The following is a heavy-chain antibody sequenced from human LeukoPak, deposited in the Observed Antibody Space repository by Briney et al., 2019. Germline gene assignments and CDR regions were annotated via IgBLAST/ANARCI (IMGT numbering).Heavy chain of an antibody. V-gene: IGHV4-59*08. CDR3: ARHSDPYYDILTGYYSGLSVGD. D-gene: IGHD3-9*01. CDR2: IYYGGST. Sequence: SETLSLTCTVSGGSISSYYWSWIRQPPGKGLEWIGYIYYGGSTNYNPSLKSRVTISVDTSKNQFSLKLSSVTAADTAVYYCARHSDPYYDILTGYYSGLSVGDWGQGTLVTVSS. J-gene: IGHJ4*02. CDR1: GGSISSYY.